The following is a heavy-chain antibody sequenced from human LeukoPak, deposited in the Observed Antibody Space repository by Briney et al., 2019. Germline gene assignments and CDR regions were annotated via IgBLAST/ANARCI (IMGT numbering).Heavy chain of an antibody. Sequence: ASVKVSCKASGYTFTGYYMHWVRQAPGQGLEWMGWINPNSGGTNYAQKFQGRVTMTRDTSISTDYLELSSLRSEDTAVYYCARDNSGRDEAWWFNPWGQGTLVTVSS. CDR3: ARDNSGRDEAWWFNP. D-gene: IGHD3-10*01. CDR2: INPNSGGT. J-gene: IGHJ5*02. V-gene: IGHV1-2*02. CDR1: GYTFTGYY.